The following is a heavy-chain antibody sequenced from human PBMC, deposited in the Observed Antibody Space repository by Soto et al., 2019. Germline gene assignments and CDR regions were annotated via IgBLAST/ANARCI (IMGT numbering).Heavy chain of an antibody. CDR1: GGSISSYY. CDR2: IYYSGST. D-gene: IGHD6-19*01. V-gene: IGHV4-59*08. CDR3: ARYSRSVAGTKYYFDY. Sequence: PSETLSLTCTVSGGSISSYYWSWIRQPPGKGLEWIGYIYYSGSTNYNPSLKSRVTISVDTSKNQFSLKLSSVTAADTAVYYCARYSRSVAGTKYYFDYWGQGTLVTVSS. J-gene: IGHJ4*02.